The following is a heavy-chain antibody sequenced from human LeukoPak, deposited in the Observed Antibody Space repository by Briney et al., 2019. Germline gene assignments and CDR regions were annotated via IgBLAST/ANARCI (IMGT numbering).Heavy chain of an antibody. J-gene: IGHJ4*02. CDR3: TSFHYYDSSGSSDY. CDR2: IRSKAYGGTT. Sequence: GGSLKLSCTASGFTFGDYAMSWVRQAPGKGLEWVGFIRSKAYGGTTEYAASVKGRFTISRDDSKSIAYLQMNSLKTEDTAVYYCTSFHYYDSSGSSDYWGQGTIVPVPS. D-gene: IGHD3-22*01. CDR1: GFTFGDYA. V-gene: IGHV3-49*04.